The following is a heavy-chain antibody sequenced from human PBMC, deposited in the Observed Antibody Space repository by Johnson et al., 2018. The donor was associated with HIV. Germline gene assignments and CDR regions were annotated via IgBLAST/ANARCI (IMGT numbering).Heavy chain of an antibody. J-gene: IGHJ3*02. V-gene: IGHV3-30*04. CDR3: AKVPVGAKGPVAFDI. Sequence: QVQLVESGGGLVQSGGSLRLSCAASGLNFSDCGMHWVRQAPGKGLEWVAVISFDGSNEYYTDSVKGRFTISRDNSKNTLHLQMNSLRAEDTALYYCAKVPVGAKGPVAFDIWGQGTMVTVSS. D-gene: IGHD1-26*01. CDR2: ISFDGSNE. CDR1: GLNFSDCG.